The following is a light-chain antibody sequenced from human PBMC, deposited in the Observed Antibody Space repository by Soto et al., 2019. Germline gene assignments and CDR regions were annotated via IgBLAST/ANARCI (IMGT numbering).Light chain of an antibody. CDR3: QHYHSYPYT. J-gene: IGKJ2*01. Sequence: DILMTQSPSTLSASVGDRVTITCRASQSIGGWLAWYQQRPGRAPRLLIYDASSVESGVPSRFSGSRSGTRFTLAISSLQPEDFATYYCQHYHSYPYTFGQGTKLEIK. CDR1: QSIGGW. V-gene: IGKV1-5*01. CDR2: DAS.